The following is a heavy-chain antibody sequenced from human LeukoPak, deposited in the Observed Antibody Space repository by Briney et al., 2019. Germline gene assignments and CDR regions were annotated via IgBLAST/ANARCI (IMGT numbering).Heavy chain of an antibody. CDR1: GYTFTGYY. Sequence: ASVKVSCKASGYTFTGYYMHWVRQAPGQGLEWMGWINPNSGGTNYAQKFQGRVTITADKSTSTAYMELSSLRSEDTAVYYCARDSDVDTAMLFDYWGQGTLVTVSS. D-gene: IGHD5-18*01. J-gene: IGHJ4*02. CDR2: INPNSGGT. CDR3: ARDSDVDTAMLFDY. V-gene: IGHV1-2*02.